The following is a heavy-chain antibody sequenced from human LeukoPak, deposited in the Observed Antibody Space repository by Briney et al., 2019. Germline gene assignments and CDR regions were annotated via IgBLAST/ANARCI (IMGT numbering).Heavy chain of an antibody. D-gene: IGHD2-15*01. J-gene: IGHJ4*02. CDR2: IHSSGT. V-gene: IGHV4-4*07. CDR1: GDSINNYY. Sequence: SETLSLTCAASGDSINNYYWSWIRQPAGRGLEWIGRIHSSGTNYNPSLKSRVTMSLDRSKNQFSLRLSSVTAADTAVYYCAREVELGGSDVVVVVANYWGQGTLVTVSS. CDR3: AREVELGGSDVVVVVANY.